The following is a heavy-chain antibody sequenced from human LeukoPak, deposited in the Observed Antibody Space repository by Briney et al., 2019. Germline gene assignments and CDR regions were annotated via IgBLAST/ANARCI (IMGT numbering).Heavy chain of an antibody. CDR1: GFTVSSNS. Sequence: PGGSLRLSCTVSGFTVSSNSMSWVRQAPGKGLEWVSYIGSSGSTVYYADSVKGRFTISRDNAKNSLYMQMESLRDEDTAIYYCARDTLEYSNSPDALDIWGQGTMVTVSS. CDR3: ARDTLEYSNSPDALDI. V-gene: IGHV3-48*02. CDR2: IGSSGSTV. D-gene: IGHD4-23*01. J-gene: IGHJ3*02.